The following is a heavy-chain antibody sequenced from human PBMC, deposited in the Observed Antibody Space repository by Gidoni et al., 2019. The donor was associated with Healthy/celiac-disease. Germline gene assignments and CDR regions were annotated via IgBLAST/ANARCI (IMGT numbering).Heavy chain of an antibody. CDR1: GCTFTGYY. J-gene: IGHJ4*02. Sequence: QVQLVQSGAAVTKPGASVQVSCKASGCTFTGYYMHWVRQAPGQRPEGMGWINPNGGGTNYAQKFQGRVTMTRETSISTAYMELSRLRSDDTAVYYCARLYRAAAGTPLNYWGQGTLVTVSS. D-gene: IGHD6-13*01. CDR3: ARLYRAAAGTPLNY. CDR2: INPNGGGT. V-gene: IGHV1-2*02.